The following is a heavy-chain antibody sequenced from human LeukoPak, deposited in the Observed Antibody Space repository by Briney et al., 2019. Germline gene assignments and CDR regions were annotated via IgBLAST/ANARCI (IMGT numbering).Heavy chain of an antibody. D-gene: IGHD1-26*01. J-gene: IGHJ4*02. Sequence: GGSLRLSCAASGFTFSDYYMSWIRQAPGKGLEWVSYISSSSGYTNYADSVKGRFTISRDNAKNSLYLQMNSLRAEDTAVYYCARQISGSYDDYWGQGTLVTVSS. CDR3: ARQISGSYDDY. V-gene: IGHV3-11*03. CDR1: GFTFSDYY. CDR2: ISSSSGYT.